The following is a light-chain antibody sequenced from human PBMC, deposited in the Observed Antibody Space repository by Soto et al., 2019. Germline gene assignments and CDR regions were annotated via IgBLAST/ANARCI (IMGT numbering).Light chain of an antibody. V-gene: IGKV3-15*01. CDR3: QQSYSRPRT. CDR2: GTS. J-gene: IGKJ4*02. Sequence: EIEMTQSPSILSASAGERATLACRSSQSVSSNLAWYQQEPGQAPRLLIYGTSTLASGVPARFSGGGSGTEFTLAISSLQSEDFAIYYCQQSYSRPRTFGGGTKVDIK. CDR1: QSVSSN.